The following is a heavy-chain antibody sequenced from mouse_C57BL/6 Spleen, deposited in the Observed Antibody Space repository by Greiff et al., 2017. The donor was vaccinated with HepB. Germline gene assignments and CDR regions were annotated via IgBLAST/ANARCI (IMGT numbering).Heavy chain of an antibody. CDR3: ARGGGTVGFAY. Sequence: DVQLQESGPGLVKPSQSLSLTCSATGYSITSGYYWNWNRQFPGNKLEWMGYIRYDGSTNYNPSLKNRTSITRDTSNNQVFLKLNTVTTEDSAAYYCARGGGTVGFAYWGQGTLVTVSA. CDR2: IRYDGST. D-gene: IGHD1-1*01. J-gene: IGHJ3*01. CDR1: GYSITSGYY. V-gene: IGHV3-6*01.